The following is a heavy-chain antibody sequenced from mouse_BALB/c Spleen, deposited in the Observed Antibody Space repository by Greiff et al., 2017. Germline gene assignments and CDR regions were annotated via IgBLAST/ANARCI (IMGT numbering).Heavy chain of an antibody. Sequence: VQLKESGGGLVKPGGSLKLSCAASGFTFSSYAMSWVRQTPEKRLEWVASISSGGSTYYPDSVKGRFTISRDNARNILYLQMSSLRSEDTAMYYCARAGVTGTTAYYAMDYWGQGTSVTVSS. J-gene: IGHJ4*01. CDR3: ARAGVTGTTAYYAMDY. CDR2: ISSGGST. D-gene: IGHD1-2*01. V-gene: IGHV5-6-5*01. CDR1: GFTFSSYA.